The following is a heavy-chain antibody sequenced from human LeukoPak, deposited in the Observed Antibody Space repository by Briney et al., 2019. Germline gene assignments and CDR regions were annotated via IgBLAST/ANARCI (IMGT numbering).Heavy chain of an antibody. CDR3: AKTGTEDGYNIYFDH. CDR1: GFTFSGYV. J-gene: IGHJ4*02. Sequence: QPGGSLRLSCAASGFTFSGYVMSWVRQAPGKGLEWVSLISGSGGSTYYADSVKGRFNIFRDNSKNTQDLQMNSLRAEDTAVYYCAKTGTEDGYNIYFDHWGQGTLVTVSS. V-gene: IGHV3-23*01. D-gene: IGHD5-24*01. CDR2: ISGSGGST.